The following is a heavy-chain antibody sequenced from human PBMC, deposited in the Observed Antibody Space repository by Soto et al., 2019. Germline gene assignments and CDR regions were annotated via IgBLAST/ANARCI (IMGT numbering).Heavy chain of an antibody. CDR2: IRSKAYGGTT. CDR1: GFTCGDYA. D-gene: IGHD1-20*01. J-gene: IGHJ6*02. CDR3: TRGYNWNDVGNYYYGMDV. Sequence: PGGSLRLSCTASGFTCGDYAVSWFRQAPGKGLEWVGFIRSKAYGGTTEYAASVKGRFTISRDDSKSIAYLQMNSLKTEDTAVYYCTRGYNWNDVGNYYYGMDVWGQGTTVTVSS. V-gene: IGHV3-49*03.